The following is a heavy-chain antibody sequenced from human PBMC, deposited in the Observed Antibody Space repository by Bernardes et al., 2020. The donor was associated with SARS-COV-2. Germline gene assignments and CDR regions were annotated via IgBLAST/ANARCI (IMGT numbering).Heavy chain of an antibody. CDR2: IYDGGIT. V-gene: IGHV4-61*02. J-gene: IGHJ4*02. CDR3: ARGRTVTDYAFGY. D-gene: IGHD3-16*01. Sequence: SETLSLTCAVSGGSISSGGFYWTWIRQPPGRGLAWFGRIYDGGITNYNPSLKSRVTISLDTSKNQFALKLTSVTAADTAVYYCARGRTVTDYAFGYWGQGTLVTVSS. CDR1: GGSISSGGFY.